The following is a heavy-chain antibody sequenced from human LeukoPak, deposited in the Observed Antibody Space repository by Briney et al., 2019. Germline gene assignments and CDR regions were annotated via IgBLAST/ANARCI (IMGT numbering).Heavy chain of an antibody. CDR3: ARRLRAESDASPDNWIGP. D-gene: IGHD3-16*01. Sequence: SETLSLTCTVSGGSISSYYWSWIRQPPGKGLEWIGYIYYTGSPRYNPSLTSRVTISVDTSSNQFSLTLHSVTAADTAVYYCARRLRAESDASPDNWIGPWGQGALVTVSS. J-gene: IGHJ5*02. CDR2: IYYTGSP. CDR1: GGSISSYY. V-gene: IGHV4-59*08.